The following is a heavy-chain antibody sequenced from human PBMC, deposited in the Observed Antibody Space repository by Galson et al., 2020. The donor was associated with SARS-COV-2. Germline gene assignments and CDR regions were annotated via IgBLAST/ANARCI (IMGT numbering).Heavy chain of an antibody. Sequence: GESLKISCAASGFTFSSYAMHWVRQAPGKGLEWVAVISYDGSNKYYADSVKGRFTISRDNSKNTLYLQMNSLRAEDTAVYYCASLWTVAGTDYWGQGTLVTVSS. CDR1: GFTFSSYA. CDR3: ASLWTVAGTDY. V-gene: IGHV3-30*04. CDR2: ISYDGSNK. D-gene: IGHD6-19*01. J-gene: IGHJ4*02.